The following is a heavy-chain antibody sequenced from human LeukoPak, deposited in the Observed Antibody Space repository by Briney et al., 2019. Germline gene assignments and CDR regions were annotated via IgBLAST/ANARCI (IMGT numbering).Heavy chain of an antibody. CDR2: INPNSGNT. D-gene: IGHD4-17*01. CDR1: GYTFTGYY. Sequence: ASVKVSCKASGYTFTGYYMHWVRQAPGQGLEWMGWINPNSGNTGYAQKFQGRVTMTRNTSISTAYMELSSLRSEDTAVYYCARGVRSNDYGAQAYWFDPWGQGTLVTVSS. J-gene: IGHJ5*02. CDR3: ARGVRSNDYGAQAYWFDP. V-gene: IGHV1-8*02.